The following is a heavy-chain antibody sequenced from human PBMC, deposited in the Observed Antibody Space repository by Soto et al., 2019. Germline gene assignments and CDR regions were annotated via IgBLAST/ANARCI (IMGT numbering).Heavy chain of an antibody. CDR2: IFYSGST. Sequence: TSETLSLTCSVSGGSISTSRSYWAWIRQPPGKGLEWLANIFYSGSTFYNPSLASRVSVSVDTSKNEFSLKLRSVTAADTADYYCARQPTTGDTDLWFDPWGQGTLVTVSS. D-gene: IGHD2-21*01. CDR3: ARQPTTGDTDLWFDP. CDR1: GGSISTSRSY. J-gene: IGHJ5*02. V-gene: IGHV4-39*01.